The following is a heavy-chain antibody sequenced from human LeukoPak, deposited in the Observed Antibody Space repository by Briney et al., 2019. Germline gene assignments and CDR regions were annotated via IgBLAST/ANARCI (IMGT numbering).Heavy chain of an antibody. CDR2: IIPIFVTA. D-gene: IGHD3-10*01. V-gene: IGHV1-69*01. CDR3: ARDGLLAMDV. J-gene: IGHJ6*03. Sequence: SVKVSCKASGGTFSSYAISWVRQAPGQGLEWMGGIIPIFVTANYAQKFQGRVTITADESTSTAYMELSSLRSEDTAVYCCARDGLLAMDVWGKGTTVTVSS. CDR1: GGTFSSYA.